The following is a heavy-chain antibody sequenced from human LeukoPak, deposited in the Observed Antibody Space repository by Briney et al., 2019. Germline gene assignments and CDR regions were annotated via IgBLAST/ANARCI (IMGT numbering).Heavy chain of an antibody. J-gene: IGHJ5*02. CDR3: VGGRLIAWWQQLKWLFWFDP. Sequence: SETLSLTCAVYGGSFSGYYWSWIRQPPGKGLEWIGEINHSGSTNYNPSLKSRVTISVGTSKIQFSLKLSSVKAAGTAVYYCVGGRLIAWWQQLKWLFWFDPWREGTLLSVFS. V-gene: IGHV4-34*01. D-gene: IGHD6-13*01. CDR1: GGSFSGYY. CDR2: INHSGST.